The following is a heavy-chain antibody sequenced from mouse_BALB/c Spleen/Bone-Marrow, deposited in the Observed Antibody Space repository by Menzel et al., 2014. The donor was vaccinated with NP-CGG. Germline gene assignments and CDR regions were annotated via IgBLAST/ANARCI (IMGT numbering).Heavy chain of an antibody. CDR1: GFNIKDAY. V-gene: IGHV14-3*02. D-gene: IGHD1-3*01. CDR3: ARSPGEVNY. Sequence: VQLQQSGVELVKPGASVKLSCTASGFNIKDAYMHWGKQRPAQGLEWIGRIAPANGNTEYDPKFLDKTTITADTSSITTYLQLSSLTSEDTAVYYFARSPGEVNYWGHGTLVPISA. J-gene: IGHJ3*01. CDR2: IAPANGNT.